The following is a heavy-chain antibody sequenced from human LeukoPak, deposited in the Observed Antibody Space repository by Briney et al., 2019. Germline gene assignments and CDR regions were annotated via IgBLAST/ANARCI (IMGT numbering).Heavy chain of an antibody. CDR3: AGHYSTDPFDY. V-gene: IGHV4-59*08. J-gene: IGHJ4*02. CDR1: GASISSYY. D-gene: IGHD4-11*01. Sequence: PSGTLSLTCAVSGASISSYYWSWIRQPPGKGLEWVACISHSGNTNYSPSLKTRLTVSVDTSKSQISLELSSVTAADTATYYCAGHYSTDPFDYWGQGTPVTVSS. CDR2: ISHSGNT.